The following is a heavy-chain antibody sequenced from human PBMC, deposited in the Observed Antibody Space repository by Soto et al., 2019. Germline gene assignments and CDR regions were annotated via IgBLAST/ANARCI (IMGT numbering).Heavy chain of an antibody. D-gene: IGHD6-19*01. V-gene: IGHV3-48*02. CDR2: ISSSSSTI. Sequence: GSLRLSCAASGFTFSSYSMNWVRQAPGKGLEWVSYISSSSSTIYYADSVKVRFTISRDNAKNSLYLQMNSLRDEDTAVYYCARASIAVAGTQYGMDVWGQGTTVTVSS. J-gene: IGHJ6*02. CDR3: ARASIAVAGTQYGMDV. CDR1: GFTFSSYS.